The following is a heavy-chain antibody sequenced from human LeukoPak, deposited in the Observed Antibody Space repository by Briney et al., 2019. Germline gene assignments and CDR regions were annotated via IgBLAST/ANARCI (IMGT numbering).Heavy chain of an antibody. V-gene: IGHV3-23*01. D-gene: IGHD2-21*01. CDR2: ISGRGTRT. Sequence: GGSLRLSCVASGLTFSSYGMRWVRQAPGKGLEWVSPISGRGTRTFYADSVKGRFTISRDNAKNSLYLQMNSLRAEDTAVYYCAREVIIEAFDVWGKGTTVTVSS. J-gene: IGHJ6*04. CDR1: GLTFSSYG. CDR3: AREVIIEAFDV.